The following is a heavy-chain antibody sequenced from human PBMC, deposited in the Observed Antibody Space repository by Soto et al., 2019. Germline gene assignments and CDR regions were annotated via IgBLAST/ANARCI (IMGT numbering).Heavy chain of an antibody. V-gene: IGHV1-8*01. CDR2: MNPNSGNT. CDR3: ARVRSSSRYYYYYYGMDV. D-gene: IGHD6-6*01. Sequence: ASVKVSCKASGYTFTSYDINWVRQATGQGLEWMGWMNPNSGNTGYAQKFQGRVTMTRNTSISTAYMELSSLRSEDTALYYCARVRSSSRYYYYYYGMDVWGQGTTVTVSS. J-gene: IGHJ6*02. CDR1: GYTFTSYD.